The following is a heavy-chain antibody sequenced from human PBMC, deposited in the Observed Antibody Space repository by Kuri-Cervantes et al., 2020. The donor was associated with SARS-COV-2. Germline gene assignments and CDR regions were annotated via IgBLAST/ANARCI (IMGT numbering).Heavy chain of an antibody. Sequence: GESLKISCAASGFTFSSYGMHWVRQAPGKGLEWVAVISYDGSNKYYADSVKGRFTISRDNSKNTLYLQMNSLRAEDTAAYYCATAVPYCGGDCYPAVGGMDVWGQGTTVPVSS. V-gene: IGHV3-30*03. CDR2: ISYDGSNK. J-gene: IGHJ6*02. D-gene: IGHD2-21*02. CDR1: GFTFSSYG. CDR3: ATAVPYCGGDCYPAVGGMDV.